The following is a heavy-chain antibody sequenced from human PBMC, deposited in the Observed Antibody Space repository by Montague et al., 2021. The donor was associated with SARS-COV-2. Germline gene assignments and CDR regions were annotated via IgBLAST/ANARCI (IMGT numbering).Heavy chain of an antibody. Sequence: ETLSLTCTVSGGSISSSYWSWIRQPPGKGLEWIGYIYYSGSTNYNPSLKSRVTISVDTSKNRFSLKLSSVTAADTAVYYCARHGLVRYFDWLSQNYGMDVWGQGTTVTVSS. CDR3: ARHGLVRYFDWLSQNYGMDV. D-gene: IGHD3-9*01. J-gene: IGHJ6*02. V-gene: IGHV4-59*08. CDR2: IYYSGST. CDR1: GGSISSSY.